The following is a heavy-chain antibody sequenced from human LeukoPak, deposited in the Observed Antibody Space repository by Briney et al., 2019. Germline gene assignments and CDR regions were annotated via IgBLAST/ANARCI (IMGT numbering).Heavy chain of an antibody. CDR3: ARDRINYDILTGQYGMDV. V-gene: IGHV4-59*01. CDR1: GGSISSYY. D-gene: IGHD3-9*01. Sequence: PSETLSLTCTVSGGSISSYYWSWIRQPPGKGLEWIGYIYYSGSTNYNPSLKSRVTISVDTSKNQFSLKLSSVTAADTAVYYCARDRINYDILTGQYGMDVWGQGTTVTVSS. CDR2: IYYSGST. J-gene: IGHJ6*02.